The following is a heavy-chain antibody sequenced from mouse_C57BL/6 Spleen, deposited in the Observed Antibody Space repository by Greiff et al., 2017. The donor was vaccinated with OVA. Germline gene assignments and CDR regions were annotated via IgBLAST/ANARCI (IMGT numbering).Heavy chain of an antibody. CDR2: IYPGGGYT. Sequence: QVQLQQSGAELVRPGTSVKMSCKASGYTFTNYWIGWAKQRPGHGLEWIGDIYPGGGYTNYNEKFKGKATLTADKSSSTAYMQFSSLTSEDSAIYYCARRDSYWYFDGWGTGTTVTVSS. CDR1: GYTFTNYW. CDR3: ARRDSYWYFDG. V-gene: IGHV1-63*01. J-gene: IGHJ1*03.